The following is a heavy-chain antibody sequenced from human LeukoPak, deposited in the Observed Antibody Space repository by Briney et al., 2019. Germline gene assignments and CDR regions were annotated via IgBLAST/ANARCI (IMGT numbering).Heavy chain of an antibody. J-gene: IGHJ4*02. D-gene: IGHD2-21*02. CDR1: GFTFSSYW. Sequence: PGGSLRLSCAASGFTFSSYWMHWVRQAPGKGLEWVSRINIDGSTTNYADSVKGRFTISRDNAKNSLYLQMNSLRAEDTATHYCTRDFGSGVVVTAIVDWGQGTLVTVSS. CDR2: INIDGSTT. CDR3: TRDFGSGVVVTAIVD. V-gene: IGHV3-74*01.